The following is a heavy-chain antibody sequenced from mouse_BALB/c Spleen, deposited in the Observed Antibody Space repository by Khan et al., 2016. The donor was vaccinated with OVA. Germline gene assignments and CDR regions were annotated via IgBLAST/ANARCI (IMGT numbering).Heavy chain of an antibody. Sequence: VELVESGPGLVAPSQSLSITCTVSGYSLTSYGVYRVRQPFGKGQVGRGVIWAGGSTNYNSALMSRLSISKDNSKSQVFLTMNSLQTDNTAVYCYARLEDIWGQGTTLTVSS. CDR2: IWAGGST. J-gene: IGHJ2*01. D-gene: IGHD1-3*01. CDR3: ARLEDI. V-gene: IGHV2-9*02. CDR1: GYSLTSYG.